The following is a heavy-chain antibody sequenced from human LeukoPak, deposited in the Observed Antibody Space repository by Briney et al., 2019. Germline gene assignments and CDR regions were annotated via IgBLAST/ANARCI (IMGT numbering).Heavy chain of an antibody. D-gene: IGHD4-17*01. J-gene: IGHJ4*02. V-gene: IGHV3-23*01. Sequence: GGSLRLSCAASGFAFSSYAMSWVRQAPGKGLEWVSAISGSGGSTYYADSVKGRFTISRDNSKNTLYLQMNSLRAEDTAVYYCAKDRGSYGEKDYWGQGTLVTVSS. CDR2: ISGSGGST. CDR1: GFAFSSYA. CDR3: AKDRGSYGEKDY.